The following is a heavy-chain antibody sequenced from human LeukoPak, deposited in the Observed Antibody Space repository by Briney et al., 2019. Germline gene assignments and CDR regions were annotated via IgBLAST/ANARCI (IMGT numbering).Heavy chain of an antibody. CDR1: GFTFSSYS. V-gene: IGHV3-48*01. CDR3: IVLAVTATLGFDY. CDR2: ISSSSSI. J-gene: IGHJ4*02. D-gene: IGHD6-19*01. Sequence: GGFLRLSCAASGFTFSSYSMNWVRQAPGKGLGWVSYISSSSSIYYSDAVTSRFTTSRDNAKNSLYPQMNSLRAEDTAVYYCIVLAVTATLGFDYWGQGTLVTVSS.